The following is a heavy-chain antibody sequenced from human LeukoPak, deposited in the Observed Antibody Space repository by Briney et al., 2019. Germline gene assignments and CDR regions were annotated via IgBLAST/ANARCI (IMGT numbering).Heavy chain of an antibody. J-gene: IGHJ5*02. CDR1: GTIVSTNY. D-gene: IGHD2-21*01. CDR3: ARDQRGGGNYGWFDP. Sequence: PGGSLRLSCVSSGTIVSTNYMQWVRQAPGKGLECVSILYMNENTYYADSVKGRFTISRDNSKNTLYLQMNSLRAEDTALYYCARDQRGGGNYGWFDPWGQGTLVTVSS. V-gene: IGHV3-53*01. CDR2: LYMNENT.